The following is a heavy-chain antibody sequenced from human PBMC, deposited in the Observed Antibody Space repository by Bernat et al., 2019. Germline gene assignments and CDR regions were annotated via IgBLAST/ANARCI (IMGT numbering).Heavy chain of an antibody. CDR2: ISAYNGNT. Sequence: QVQLVQSGAEVKKPGASVKVSCKASGYTFTSYGISWVRQAPGQGLEWMGWISAYNGNTNYAQKLQGRVTMTTDTSTSTAYMELRSLRSDDTAVYYCARGYLLHSSGYYYYYYGMDVWGQGTTVTVSS. D-gene: IGHD3-22*01. J-gene: IGHJ6*02. CDR1: GYTFTSYG. V-gene: IGHV1-18*01. CDR3: ARGYLLHSSGYYYYYYGMDV.